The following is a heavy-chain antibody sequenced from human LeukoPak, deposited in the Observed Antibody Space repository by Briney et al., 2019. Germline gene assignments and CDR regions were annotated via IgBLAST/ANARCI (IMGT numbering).Heavy chain of an antibody. CDR1: GYTFSGYY. V-gene: IGHV1-46*01. J-gene: IGHJ4*02. CDR2: INPSDGSS. CDR3: ARRAQRYVEWSRKTYYFDY. Sequence: ASVKVSCKASGYTFSGYYMHWVRQAPGQGLEWMGIINPSDGSSNYAQNFQGRVTMTRDTSTSTVYMHLSSLRSDDTAVYYCARRAQRYVEWSRKTYYFDYWGQGTLVTVSS. D-gene: IGHD3-3*01.